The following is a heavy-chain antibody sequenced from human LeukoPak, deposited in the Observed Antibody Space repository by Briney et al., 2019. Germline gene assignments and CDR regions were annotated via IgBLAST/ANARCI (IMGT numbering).Heavy chain of an antibody. CDR1: GGSISSGSYY. J-gene: IGHJ4*02. CDR2: IYTSGST. V-gene: IGHV4-61*02. CDR3: ARANRRGITMIVVFDY. Sequence: PSETLSLTCSVSGGSISSGSYYWSWIRQPAGKGLEWIGRIYTSGSTNYNPSLNSRVTISVDTSKNQFSLKLSSVTAADTAVYYCARANRRGITMIVVFDYWGQGTLVTVSS. D-gene: IGHD3-22*01.